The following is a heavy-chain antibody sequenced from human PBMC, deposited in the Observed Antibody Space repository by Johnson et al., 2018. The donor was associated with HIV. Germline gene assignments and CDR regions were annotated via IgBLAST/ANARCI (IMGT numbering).Heavy chain of an antibody. CDR1: GFTVSSNY. CDR2: IKQDGSEK. J-gene: IGHJ3*02. D-gene: IGHD1-7*01. V-gene: IGHV3-7*01. Sequence: VQLVESGGGLIQPGGSLRLSCAASGFTVSSNYMSWVRQAPGKGLEWVANIKQDGSEKYYVDSVKGRFTISRDNAKNSLYLQMNSLRAEDTAVYYCARDYWNYGSSAFDIWGQGTMVTVSS. CDR3: ARDYWNYGSSAFDI.